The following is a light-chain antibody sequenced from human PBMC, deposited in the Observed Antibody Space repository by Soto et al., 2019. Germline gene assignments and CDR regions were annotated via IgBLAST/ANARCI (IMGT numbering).Light chain of an antibody. CDR2: KAS. Sequence: DIQMTQSPSSLSASVGDRVTITCQASQNINNYLNWYQQKPGRAPKLLIYKASTLKSGVPSRFSGSGSGTDFTFTISRLQPGDIATYYCQQYENLPTFGQGTRLEIK. CDR1: QNINNY. CDR3: QQYENLPT. V-gene: IGKV1-33*01. J-gene: IGKJ5*01.